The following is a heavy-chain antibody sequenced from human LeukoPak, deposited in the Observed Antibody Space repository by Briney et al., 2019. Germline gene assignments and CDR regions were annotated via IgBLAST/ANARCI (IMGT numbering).Heavy chain of an antibody. Sequence: GGSLRLSCAASGFTFSSYAMSWVRQAPGKGLEWVSSISSSSSYIYYADSVKGRSTISRDNAKNSLYLQMNSLRAEDTAVYYCARVRGSSWPFDYWGQGTLVTVSS. CDR1: GFTFSSYA. J-gene: IGHJ4*02. CDR3: ARVRGSSWPFDY. D-gene: IGHD6-13*01. CDR2: ISSSSSYI. V-gene: IGHV3-21*01.